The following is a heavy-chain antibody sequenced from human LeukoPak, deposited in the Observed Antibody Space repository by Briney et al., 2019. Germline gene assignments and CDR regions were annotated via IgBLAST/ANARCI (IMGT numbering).Heavy chain of an antibody. CDR3: ARRYYGSGRRFDP. Sequence: SETLSLTCAVHGGSFSGYYWSWIRQPPGKGLEWIGEINHSGSTNYNPSPKSRVTISVDTSKNQFSLKLSSVTAADTAVYYCARRYYGSGRRFDPWGQGTLVTVSS. D-gene: IGHD3-10*01. CDR2: INHSGST. J-gene: IGHJ5*02. V-gene: IGHV4-34*01. CDR1: GGSFSGYY.